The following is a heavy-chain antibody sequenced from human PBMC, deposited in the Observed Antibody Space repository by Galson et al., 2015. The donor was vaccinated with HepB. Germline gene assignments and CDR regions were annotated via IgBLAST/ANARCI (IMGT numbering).Heavy chain of an antibody. J-gene: IGHJ4*02. V-gene: IGHV1-2*02. CDR1: GYTFTGYY. CDR3: ARDGTTVVTPGGY. D-gene: IGHD4-23*01. Sequence: SVKVSCKASGYTFTGYYMHWVRQAPGQGLEWMGWINPNSGGTNYAQKFQGRVTMTRDTSISTAYMELSRLRSDDTAVYYCARDGTTVVTPGGYWGQGTLVTVSS. CDR2: INPNSGGT.